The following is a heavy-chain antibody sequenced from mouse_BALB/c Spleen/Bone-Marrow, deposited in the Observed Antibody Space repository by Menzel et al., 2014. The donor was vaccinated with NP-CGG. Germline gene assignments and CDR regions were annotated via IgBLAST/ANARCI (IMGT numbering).Heavy chain of an antibody. CDR2: IDTSDSYT. CDR3: ARGGDDFSLDY. Sequence: VQLQQSGTELVMPGASVKMSSKASGYAFTDRWIHWVKQRPGQGLEWIGAIDTSDSYTNYNQKFKGKATLTVDESSSTAYIHLSSLTSEDSAVYYCARGGDDFSLDYWGQGTSVTVSS. V-gene: IGHV1-69*01. CDR1: GYAFTDRW. J-gene: IGHJ4*01. D-gene: IGHD2-4*01.